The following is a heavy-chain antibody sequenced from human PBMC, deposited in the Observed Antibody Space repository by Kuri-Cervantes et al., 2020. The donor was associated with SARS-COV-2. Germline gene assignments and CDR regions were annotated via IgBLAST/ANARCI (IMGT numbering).Heavy chain of an antibody. CDR2: IWYDGSNK. V-gene: IGHV3-33*01. CDR3: ALSITMIVVVTFDY. J-gene: IGHJ4*02. CDR1: GFTFSSYG. Sequence: GESLKIPCAASGFTFSSYGMHWVRQAPGKGLEWVAVIWYDGSNKYYADSVKGRFTISRDNSKNTLYLQMNSLRAEDTAVYYCALSITMIVVVTFDYWGQGTLVTVSS. D-gene: IGHD3-22*01.